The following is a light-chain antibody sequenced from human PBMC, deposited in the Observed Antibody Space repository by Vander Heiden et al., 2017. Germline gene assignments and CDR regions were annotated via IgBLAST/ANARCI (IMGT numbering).Light chain of an antibody. J-gene: IGLJ2*01. CDR2: SNN. CDR3: AAGDDSMNGVV. V-gene: IGLV1-44*01. CDR1: SSNIGSNT. Sequence: QSVLTQPPSASGTPGQRVTISCSGSSSNIGSNTVTWYQQLPGTAPKLLIYSNNQRPSGVPDRFSGSKSGTSASLASSGLQAEEEADYYCAAGDDSMNGVVFGGGTKLTVL.